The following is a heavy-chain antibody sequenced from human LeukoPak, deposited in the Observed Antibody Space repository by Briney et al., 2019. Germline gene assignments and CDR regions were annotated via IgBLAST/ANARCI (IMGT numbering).Heavy chain of an antibody. D-gene: IGHD2-2*01. Sequence: SETLSLTCTVSGGSISSGDYYWSWIRQPPGKGLEWIGSIYYSGSTYYNLSLKSRVTISVDTSKNQFSLKLSSVTAADTAVYYCARDGKIVVVPAATSKYYFYYGMDVWGQGTTVTVSS. V-gene: IGHV4-30-4*01. CDR1: GGSISSGDYY. J-gene: IGHJ6*02. CDR2: IYYSGST. CDR3: ARDGKIVVVPAATSKYYFYYGMDV.